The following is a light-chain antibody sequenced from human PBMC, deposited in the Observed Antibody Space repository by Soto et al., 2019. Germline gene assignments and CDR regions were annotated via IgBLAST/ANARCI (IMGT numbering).Light chain of an antibody. Sequence: EIVMTQSPATLSVSPGDRATLSCRANQSVRSNLAWYQQRPGQAPRLLIYGASTRATGIPARFSGSGSGTEFTLTISSLQSEDFAVYYCQQYNNWPRTFGQGTKVDIK. CDR2: GAS. V-gene: IGKV3-15*01. J-gene: IGKJ1*01. CDR3: QQYNNWPRT. CDR1: QSVRSN.